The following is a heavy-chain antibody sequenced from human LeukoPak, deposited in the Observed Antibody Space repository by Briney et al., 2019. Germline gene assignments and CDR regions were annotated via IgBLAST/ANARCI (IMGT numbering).Heavy chain of an antibody. CDR1: GYSISSGYY. J-gene: IGHJ4*02. Sequence: SETLSLTCAVSGYSISSGYYWGWIRQPPGKGLEWIGSIYHSRSTDYNPSLKSRVTISKDTSKNQFSLKLSSVTAADTAIYYCARDRHWTNDWVFDYWGQGTLVTVSS. D-gene: IGHD1/OR15-1a*01. CDR2: IYHSRST. CDR3: ARDRHWTNDWVFDY. V-gene: IGHV4-38-2*02.